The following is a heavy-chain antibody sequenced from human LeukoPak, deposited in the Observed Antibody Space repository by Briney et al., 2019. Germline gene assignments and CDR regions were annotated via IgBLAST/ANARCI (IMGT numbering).Heavy chain of an antibody. CDR1: GGSISSYY. CDR2: IYYSGST. CDR3: ARLVTIFGVVILYMDV. J-gene: IGHJ6*03. Sequence: SETLSLTCTVSGGSISSYYWSWIRQPPGKGLEWIGYIYYSGSTNYNPSLKSRVTISVDTSENQFSLKLSSVTAADTAVYYCARLVTIFGVVILYMDVWGKGTTVTVSS. V-gene: IGHV4-59*01. D-gene: IGHD3-3*01.